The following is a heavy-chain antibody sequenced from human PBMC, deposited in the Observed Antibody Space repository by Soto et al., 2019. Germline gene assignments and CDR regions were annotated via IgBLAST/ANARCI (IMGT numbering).Heavy chain of an antibody. CDR2: INPNSGGT. CDR3: ARGTAGNRRIWFDP. V-gene: IGHV1-2*04. CDR1: GYTFTGYY. J-gene: IGHJ5*02. D-gene: IGHD2-21*02. Sequence: GASVKVSCKASGYTFTGYYMHWVRQAPGQGLEWMGWINPNSGGTNYAQKFQGWVTMTRDTSISTAYMELSRLRSDDTAVYYCARGTAGNRRIWFDPWGQGTLVTVSS.